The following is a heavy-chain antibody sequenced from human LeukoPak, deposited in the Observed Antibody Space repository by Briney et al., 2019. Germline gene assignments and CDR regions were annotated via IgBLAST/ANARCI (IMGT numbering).Heavy chain of an antibody. J-gene: IGHJ4*02. D-gene: IGHD6-6*01. Sequence: ASVKVSCKASGYTFSGYYVHWVRQAPGQGLEWMGWISAYNGNTNYAQKLQGRVTMTTDTSTSTAYMELRSLRSDDTAVYYCARGSSSSYDYWGQGTLVTVSS. CDR2: ISAYNGNT. V-gene: IGHV1-18*04. CDR1: GYTFSGYY. CDR3: ARGSSSSYDY.